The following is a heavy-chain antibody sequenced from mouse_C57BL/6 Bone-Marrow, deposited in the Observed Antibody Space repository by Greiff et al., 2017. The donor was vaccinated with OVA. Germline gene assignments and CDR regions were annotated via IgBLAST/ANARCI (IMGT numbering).Heavy chain of an antibody. CDR2: IDPSDSYT. V-gene: IGHV1-69*01. CDR1: GYTFTSYW. J-gene: IGHJ4*01. Sequence: QVQLQQPGAELVMPGASVKLSCKASGYTFTSYWMHWVKQRPGQGLEWIGEIDPSDSYTNYNQKFKGKSTLTVDKSSSTAYMQLSSLTSEDSAVYYCARWGSDAMDYWGQGTSVTVSS. CDR3: ARWGSDAMDY.